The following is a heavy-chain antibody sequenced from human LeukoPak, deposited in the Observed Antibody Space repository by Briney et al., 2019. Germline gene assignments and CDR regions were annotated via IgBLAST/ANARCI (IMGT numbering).Heavy chain of an antibody. CDR2: ISGSGDTT. CDR3: ARRGTYFGGFDY. V-gene: IGHV3-23*01. Sequence: GGSLRLSCAASGFIFSNYAMTWVRQAPGKGLEWVSGISGSGDTTNYGDSVKGRFTISRDNSNNRLYLQMNSLRVEDTAVYYCARRGTYFGGFDYWGQGTLVTVPS. CDR1: GFIFSNYA. D-gene: IGHD1-26*01. J-gene: IGHJ4*02.